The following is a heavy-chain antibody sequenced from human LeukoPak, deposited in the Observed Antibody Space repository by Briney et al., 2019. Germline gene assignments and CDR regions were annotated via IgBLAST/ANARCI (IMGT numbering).Heavy chain of an antibody. CDR1: GFTFSNAW. CDR2: IKQDGSEK. CDR3: ARAPLGTAMVTPFDY. V-gene: IGHV3-7*01. D-gene: IGHD5-18*01. Sequence: PGGSLRLSCAASGFTFSNAWMSWVRQAPGKGLEWVANIKQDGSEKYYVDSVKGRFTISRDNAKNSLYLQMNSLRAEDTAVYYCARAPLGTAMVTPFDYWGQGTLVTVSS. J-gene: IGHJ4*02.